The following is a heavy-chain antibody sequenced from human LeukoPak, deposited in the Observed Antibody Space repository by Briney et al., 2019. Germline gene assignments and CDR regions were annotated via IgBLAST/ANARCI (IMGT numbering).Heavy chain of an antibody. D-gene: IGHD1-20*01. Sequence: GGTLRLSCAASGFTFSSYGMSWVRQAPGKGLEWVSAISGSGDRTYYADSVKGRFTISRDNSKNTLYLQMNSLRAEDTAVYYCARDLTGTTGTWGQGTLVTVSS. CDR2: ISGSGDRT. CDR3: ARDLTGTTGT. V-gene: IGHV3-23*01. J-gene: IGHJ5*02. CDR1: GFTFSSYG.